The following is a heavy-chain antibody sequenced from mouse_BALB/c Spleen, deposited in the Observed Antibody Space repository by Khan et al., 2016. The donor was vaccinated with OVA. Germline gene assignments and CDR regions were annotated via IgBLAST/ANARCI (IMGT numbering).Heavy chain of an antibody. V-gene: IGHV3-2*02. CDR3: TKGRYYEWYVDV. CDR1: GYSITSDYA. J-gene: IGHJ1*01. CDR2: ISYSGST. Sequence: EVQLQESGPGLVKPSQSLSLTCTVTGYSITSDYAWNWIRQFPGNKLEWLGYISYSGSTTYNPSLKSRISITRDTSKNQFFLQLNSVTAEDTATYYCTKGRYYEWYVDVWGPGTTVTVSS. D-gene: IGHD1-1*01.